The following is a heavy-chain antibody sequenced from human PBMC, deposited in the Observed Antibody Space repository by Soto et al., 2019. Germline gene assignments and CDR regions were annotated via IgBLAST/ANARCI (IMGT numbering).Heavy chain of an antibody. Sequence: QVQLVQSGAEVKNPGASVKVSCKASGYTFTRYGIGWARQAPGQGLEWMGWINTYNGNTNYAQNVQGRATLTTDTSTSTAYMELRSLRSTDTAIYYCAMVDVYVTPSPQDVWGQGTTVIVSS. CDR2: INTYNGNT. J-gene: IGHJ6*02. V-gene: IGHV1-18*01. CDR3: AMVDVYVTPSPQDV. CDR1: GYTFTRYG. D-gene: IGHD3-16*01.